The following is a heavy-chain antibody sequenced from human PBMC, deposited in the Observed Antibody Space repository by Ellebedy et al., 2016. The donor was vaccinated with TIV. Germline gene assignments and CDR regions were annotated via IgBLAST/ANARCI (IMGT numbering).Heavy chain of an antibody. CDR2: IGGDDRT. D-gene: IGHD3-16*01. Sequence: PGGSLRLSCAASGFNIGNNAMSWVRQTPGKGLEWVAGIGGDDRTHYAHFVEGRFTISRDRFQSTLHLEMSSLRVEDTAIYYCAKDLSWWSASDYWGQGALVTVSS. CDR1: GFNIGNNA. V-gene: IGHV3-23*01. CDR3: AKDLSWWSASDY. J-gene: IGHJ4*02.